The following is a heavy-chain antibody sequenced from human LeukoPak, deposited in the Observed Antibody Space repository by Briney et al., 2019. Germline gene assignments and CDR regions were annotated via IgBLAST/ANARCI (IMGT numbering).Heavy chain of an antibody. CDR2: INPNTGGT. J-gene: IGHJ3*02. V-gene: IGHV1-2*02. D-gene: IGHD3-10*02. CDR3: ARISRTSDTFYSYVHDAFDI. CDR1: GYTFNDYY. Sequence: ASVKVSCKASGYTFNDYYMHWVRQAPGQGLEWMGWINPNTGGTNSAQKFQGRVTMTRDTSITTAYMELSRLRSDDTAVYCCARISRTSDTFYSYVHDAFDIWGQGTLVAVSS.